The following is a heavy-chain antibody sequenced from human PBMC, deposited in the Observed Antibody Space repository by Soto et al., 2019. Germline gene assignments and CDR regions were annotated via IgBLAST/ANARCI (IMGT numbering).Heavy chain of an antibody. Sequence: QVQLVQSGAEVKKPGSSVKVSCKASGGTFSSYAISWVRQAPGQGLEWMGGIIPIFGTANYAQKFQGRVTITDDESTSQAYMELSSLRSEDTAVYYCARGITPHSNWFDHWGQGTLEFHPWGQGTLVTVSS. D-gene: IGHD1-1*01. CDR3: ARGITPHSNWFDHWGQGTLEFHP. CDR2: IIPIFGTA. J-gene: IGHJ5*02. CDR1: GGTFSSYA. V-gene: IGHV1-69*01.